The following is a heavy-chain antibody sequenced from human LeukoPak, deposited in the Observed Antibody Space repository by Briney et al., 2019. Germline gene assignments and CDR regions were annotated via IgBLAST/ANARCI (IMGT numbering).Heavy chain of an antibody. CDR3: ARESYSSSWSLDY. CDR1: GFTFSSYA. CDR2: ISYDGSNK. D-gene: IGHD6-13*01. J-gene: IGHJ4*02. Sequence: GSLRLSCAASGFTFSSYAMHWVRQAPGKGLEWVAVISYDGSNKYYADSVKGRFTISRDNSKNTLYLQMNSLRAEDTAVYYCARESYSSSWSLDYWGQGTLVTVSS. V-gene: IGHV3-30-3*01.